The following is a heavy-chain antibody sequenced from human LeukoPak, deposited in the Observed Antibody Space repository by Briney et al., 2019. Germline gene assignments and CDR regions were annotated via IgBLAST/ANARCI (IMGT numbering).Heavy chain of an antibody. Sequence: KSSESLSLTCTVSGGSISSSSYDWGSIPQPPGKWLEWIGSIYYSGSTYYNPSVKSRVTISVDTSKNQFSLKLSSVTAADTAVYFWPRRPYDILNGMNWFDPWGQGTLVTVSS. CDR3: PRRPYDILNGMNWFDP. CDR1: GGSISSSSYD. CDR2: IYYSGST. V-gene: IGHV4-39*01. J-gene: IGHJ5*02. D-gene: IGHD3-9*01.